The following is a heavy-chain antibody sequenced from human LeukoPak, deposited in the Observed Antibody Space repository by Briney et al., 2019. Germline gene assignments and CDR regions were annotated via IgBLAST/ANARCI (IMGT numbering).Heavy chain of an antibody. CDR1: GFTFTNAW. CDR2: IKSNTDGGTA. Sequence: GGSLRLSCAASGFTFTNAWMSWVRQAPGKGLEGVGRIKSNTDGGTADYAAPVKDRVTISRDDSKNTLYLQMNSLKTEDTAVYYCTTDPRNGYYFDYWGQGTLATVSS. CDR3: TTDPRNGYYFDY. J-gene: IGHJ4*02. D-gene: IGHD1-1*01. V-gene: IGHV3-15*01.